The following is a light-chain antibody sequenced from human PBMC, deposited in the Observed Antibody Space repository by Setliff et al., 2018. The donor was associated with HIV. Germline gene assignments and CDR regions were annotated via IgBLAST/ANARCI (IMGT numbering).Light chain of an antibody. Sequence: QSALTQPASVSGSPGQSITISCTGTSSDVGGYSYVSWYQQHPGKAPKLIIYEVRNRPSGVSNRFSGSKSGNTASLTISGLQAEYEADYYCSSYAITNTLPFGTGTKVTVL. CDR2: EVR. J-gene: IGLJ1*01. CDR1: SSDVGGYSY. CDR3: SSYAITNTLP. V-gene: IGLV2-14*01.